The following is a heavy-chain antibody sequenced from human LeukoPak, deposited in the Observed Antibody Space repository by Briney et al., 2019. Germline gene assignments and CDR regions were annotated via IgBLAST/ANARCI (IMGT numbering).Heavy chain of an antibody. D-gene: IGHD6-13*01. Sequence: GASVKVSCKASGGTFSSYAISWVRQAPGQGLEWMGGIIPIFGTANYAQKFQGRVTITADKSTSTAYMELSSLRSEDAAVYYCARADQQLVFSEDYWGQGTLVTVPS. CDR2: IIPIFGTA. CDR1: GGTFSSYA. J-gene: IGHJ4*02. CDR3: ARADQQLVFSEDY. V-gene: IGHV1-69*06.